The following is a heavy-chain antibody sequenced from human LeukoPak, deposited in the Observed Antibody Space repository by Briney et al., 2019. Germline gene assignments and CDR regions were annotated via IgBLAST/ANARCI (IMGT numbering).Heavy chain of an antibody. V-gene: IGHV4-34*01. Sequence: SETLSLTCAVYGGSFSGYYWSWIRQPPGKGLEWIGEISHSGSTNYNLSLKSRVTISVDTSKNQFSLKLSSVTAADTAVYYCARSPRGYSTRGGDYWGQGTLVTVSS. CDR1: GGSFSGYY. J-gene: IGHJ4*02. CDR3: ARSPRGYSTRGGDY. D-gene: IGHD5-18*01. CDR2: ISHSGST.